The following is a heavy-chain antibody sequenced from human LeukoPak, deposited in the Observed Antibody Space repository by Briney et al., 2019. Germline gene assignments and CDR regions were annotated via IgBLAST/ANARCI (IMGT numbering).Heavy chain of an antibody. J-gene: IGHJ4*02. CDR2: IHTSSRV. CDR1: GDSITRGTYY. D-gene: IGHD4-17*01. V-gene: IGHV4-61*02. CDR3: ARDRGNGDHGDYFDS. Sequence: PSETLSLTCTVSGDSITRGTYYWNWIRQPAGKGLEWIGRIHTSSRVNYNPSLKSRVTISIDTSRNLVSLRLTSVTAADAAVYYCARDRGNGDHGDYFDSWGQGTLVSVSS.